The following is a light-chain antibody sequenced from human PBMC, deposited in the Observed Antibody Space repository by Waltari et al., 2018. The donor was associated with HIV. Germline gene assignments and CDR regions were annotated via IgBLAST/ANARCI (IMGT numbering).Light chain of an antibody. Sequence: QSALTQPRSVSGSPGQSVTISCTGTNTDVVGYNYVSWYQHHPGKVPKLLIYDVSKRPSGVPDRFSGSKSGNTASLTISGLQAEDEADYYCCSYAGSYTWVFGGGTKLTVL. CDR1: NTDVVGYNY. CDR2: DVS. J-gene: IGLJ3*02. CDR3: CSYAGSYTWV. V-gene: IGLV2-11*01.